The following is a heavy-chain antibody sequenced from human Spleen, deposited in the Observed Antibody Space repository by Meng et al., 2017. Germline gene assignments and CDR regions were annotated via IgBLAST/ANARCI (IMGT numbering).Heavy chain of an antibody. CDR3: ARDTLHYGDNGLAY. Sequence: SVKVSCKAPGGIFSNSVVGWVRQAPGQGLEWMGGINGVFGTTNYAQKFQGRVTITTDESTSTVYMELARLTSEDTAVYYCARDTLHYGDNGLAYWGQGTLVTVSS. V-gene: IGHV1-69*05. J-gene: IGHJ4*02. D-gene: IGHD4-23*01. CDR1: GGIFSNSV. CDR2: INGVFGTT.